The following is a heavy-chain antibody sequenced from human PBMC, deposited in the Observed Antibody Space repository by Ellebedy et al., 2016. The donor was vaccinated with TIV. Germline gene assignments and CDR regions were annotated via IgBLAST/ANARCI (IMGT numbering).Heavy chain of an antibody. CDR1: GFKFSPYS. J-gene: IGHJ3*02. Sequence: PGGSLRLSCAASGFKFSPYSMNWVRQAPGEGLEWISSITSVGNNVRYAESVTGRFSISRDNANDSLYLQMNSLRDEDAAIYYCARDPVGVGHAFDIWGQGTIVTVSS. CDR2: ITSVGNNV. D-gene: IGHD4-23*01. CDR3: ARDPVGVGHAFDI. V-gene: IGHV3-21*04.